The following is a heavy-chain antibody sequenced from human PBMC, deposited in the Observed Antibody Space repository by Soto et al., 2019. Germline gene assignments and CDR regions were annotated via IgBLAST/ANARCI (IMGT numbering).Heavy chain of an antibody. D-gene: IGHD1-26*01. J-gene: IGHJ6*02. CDR1: GGTFSSYT. Sequence: QVQLVQSGAEVKKPGSSVKVSCKASGGTFSSYTISWVRQAPGQGLEWMGRIIPILGIANYAQKFQGRVTITADKSTSTAYLELSSLRSEDTAVYYCARGNPVGSYGMDVWGQGTTVTVSS. V-gene: IGHV1-69*02. CDR2: IIPILGIA. CDR3: ARGNPVGSYGMDV.